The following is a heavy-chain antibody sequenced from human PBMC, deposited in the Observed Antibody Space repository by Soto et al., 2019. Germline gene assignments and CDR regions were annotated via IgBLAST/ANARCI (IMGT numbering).Heavy chain of an antibody. CDR1: GYTFTDFV. CDR2: INAGNGNT. D-gene: IGHD2-15*01. CDR3: ARDYPYCTGGSCLGY. J-gene: IGHJ4*02. Sequence: QVQLVQSGAEVKKPGASVKVSCKASGYTFTDFVIHWVRQAPGQRLEWMGWINAGNGNTKYSQKFQGRVIFNRDTSASTAYLELSSLPSEDTAVYYCARDYPYCTGGSCLGYWGQGTLVIVSS. V-gene: IGHV1-3*01.